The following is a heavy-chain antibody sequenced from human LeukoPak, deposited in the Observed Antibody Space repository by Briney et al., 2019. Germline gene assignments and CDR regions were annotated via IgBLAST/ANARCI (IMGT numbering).Heavy chain of an antibody. J-gene: IGHJ4*02. D-gene: IGHD6-19*01. CDR3: ARDPTAVAGTRFDY. CDR1: GYTFTSYA. V-gene: IGHV1-3*01. CDR2: INAGNGNT. Sequence: ASVKVSCKASGYTFTSYAMHWVRQAPGQRLEWMGWINAGNGNTKYSQKFQGRVTITRDTSASTAYMELSSLRSEDTAMYYCARDPTAVAGTRFDYWGQGTLVTVSS.